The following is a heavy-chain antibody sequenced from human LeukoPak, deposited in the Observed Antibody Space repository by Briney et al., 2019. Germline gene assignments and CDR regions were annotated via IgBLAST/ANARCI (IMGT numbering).Heavy chain of an antibody. Sequence: GESLKISCKGSGYSFTSYWIGWVRQMPGKGLEWMGIIYPGDSDTRYSPSFQGQVTISADKSISTAYLQWSSLKASDTAMYYCARHGAYQGAYYYYGMDVWGQGTTVTVSS. D-gene: IGHD3-16*01. CDR3: ARHGAYQGAYYYYGMDV. V-gene: IGHV5-51*01. CDR1: GYSFTSYW. CDR2: IYPGDSDT. J-gene: IGHJ6*02.